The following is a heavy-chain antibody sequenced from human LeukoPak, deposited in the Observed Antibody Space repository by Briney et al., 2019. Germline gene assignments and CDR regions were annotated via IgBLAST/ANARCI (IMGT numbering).Heavy chain of an antibody. D-gene: IGHD5-18*01. CDR3: ARANRAVTESDFDY. CDR2: MNPNGGNT. V-gene: IGHV1-8*01. Sequence: ASVNVSCKASGYTFTSYDINWVRQATGQGLEWMGWMNPNGGNTGYAQKFQGRVTMTRNTSTSTAYMELSSLRSEDTAVYYCARANRAVTESDFDYWGQGTLVTVSS. CDR1: GYTFTSYD. J-gene: IGHJ4*02.